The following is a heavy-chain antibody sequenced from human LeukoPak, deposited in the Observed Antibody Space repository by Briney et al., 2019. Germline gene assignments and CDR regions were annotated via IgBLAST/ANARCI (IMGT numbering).Heavy chain of an antibody. D-gene: IGHD5-12*01. J-gene: IGHJ6*02. CDR2: ISYDGSNK. CDR1: GFTFSSYA. CDR3: AEEHGGYAPVGMDV. V-gene: IGHV3-30*04. Sequence: GGSLRLSCAASGFTFSSYAMHWVRQAPGKGLEWVAVISYDGSNKYYAGSAKGRFTITRDNSKNTLYLQMNSLRAEDTAVYYCAEEHGGYAPVGMDVWGQGTTVTVSS.